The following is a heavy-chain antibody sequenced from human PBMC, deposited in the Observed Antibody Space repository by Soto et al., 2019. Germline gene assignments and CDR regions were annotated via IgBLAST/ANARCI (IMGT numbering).Heavy chain of an antibody. J-gene: IGHJ6*02. V-gene: IGHV1-8*01. CDR2: MNPNGGNT. CDR1: GYTFTSYD. CDR3: ASEGVRRRDV. D-gene: IGHD3-16*01. Sequence: QVQLVQSGAEVKKPGASVKVSCKASGYTFTSYDINWVRQATGQGLEWMGWMNPNGGNTGDAQKFQGRITRTRNTSSTTAYMELGRLRSEDTAVYYCASEGVRRRDVWSQGTTVTACS.